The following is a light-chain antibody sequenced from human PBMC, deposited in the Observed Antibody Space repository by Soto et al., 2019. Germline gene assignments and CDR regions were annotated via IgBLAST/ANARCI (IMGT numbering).Light chain of an antibody. V-gene: IGKV3-15*01. J-gene: IGKJ1*01. CDR1: QSVSGN. CDR3: QHYNNWPRT. CDR2: GAS. Sequence: EIVMTQSPATQSVSPGERATLSCKASQSVSGNLAWYQQKPGQAPRLLIYGASTRATGIPARFSGSGSGTEFTLTISSLQSEDFAVYYCQHYNNWPRTFGQGTKVEIK.